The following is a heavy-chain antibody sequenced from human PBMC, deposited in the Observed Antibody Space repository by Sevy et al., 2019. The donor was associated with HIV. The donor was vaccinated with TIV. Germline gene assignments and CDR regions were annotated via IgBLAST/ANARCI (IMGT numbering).Heavy chain of an antibody. V-gene: IGHV5-51*01. D-gene: IGHD1-1*01. Sequence: GESLKISCKGSGYSFSDYWVGWVRQMPGKGLEWMGIIYPCDSDTTYSPAFQGQVTISADKSISTAYLQWSSLKASDTAIYYCARGARGTLPSYYYYTMDVWGQGTTVTVSS. CDR2: IYPCDSDT. CDR1: GYSFSDYW. CDR3: ARGARGTLPSYYYYTMDV. J-gene: IGHJ6*02.